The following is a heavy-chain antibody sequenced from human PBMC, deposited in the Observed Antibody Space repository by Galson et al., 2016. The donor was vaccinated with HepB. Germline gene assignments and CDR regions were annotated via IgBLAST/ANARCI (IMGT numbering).Heavy chain of an antibody. V-gene: IGHV3-23*01. CDR1: GFTFRNYV. D-gene: IGHD1-26*01. CDR3: AKDSVSGSYSPYFFDY. Sequence: SLRLSCAASGFTFRNYVMSWVRQAPGKGLEWISAISGRGAITNYADSVKGRLTISRDNSKNTLYLQMNSLRVEDTAVYYCAKDSVSGSYSPYFFDYWGQGSLVTVSS. CDR2: ISGRGAIT. J-gene: IGHJ4*02.